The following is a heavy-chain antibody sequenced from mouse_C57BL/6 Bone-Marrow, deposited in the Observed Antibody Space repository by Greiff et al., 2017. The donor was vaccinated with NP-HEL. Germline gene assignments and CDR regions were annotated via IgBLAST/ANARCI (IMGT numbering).Heavy chain of an antibody. V-gene: IGHV5-17*01. Sequence: EVQGVESGGGLVKPGGSLKLSCAASGFTFSDYGMHWVRQAPEKGLEWVAYISSGSSTIYYADTVKGRFTISRDHAKNTLFLQMTRLRSEDTAMYYCAADYYGSSGYYAMDYWGQGTSVTVSS. J-gene: IGHJ4*01. CDR3: AADYYGSSGYYAMDY. D-gene: IGHD1-1*01. CDR1: GFTFSDYG. CDR2: ISSGSSTI.